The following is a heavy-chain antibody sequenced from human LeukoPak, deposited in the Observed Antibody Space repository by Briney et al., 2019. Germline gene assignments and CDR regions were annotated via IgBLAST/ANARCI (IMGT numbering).Heavy chain of an antibody. J-gene: IGHJ6*02. CDR3: ARGVGAAAGNYYYYYGMDV. CDR2: IYTSGST. CDR1: GGSISSYY. D-gene: IGHD6-13*01. Sequence: PSETLSLTCTVSGGSISSYYWSWIRQPAGKGLEWIGRIYTSGSTNYNPSLKSRVTMSVDTSKNQFSLKLSSVTAADTAVYYCARGVGAAAGNYYYYYGMDVWGQGTTVTVSS. V-gene: IGHV4-4*07.